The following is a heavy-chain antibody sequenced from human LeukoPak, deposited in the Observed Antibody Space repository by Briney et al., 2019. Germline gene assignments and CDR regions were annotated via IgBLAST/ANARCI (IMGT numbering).Heavy chain of an antibody. CDR3: AKHYMGSSYNHGLDC. Sequence: PSETLSLTCTVSGGSISTSNYYWGWIRQPSGKGLEWIGNIFYSGSTYYSPSLKSRVTISVDTSKNQFSLKLSSVTAADTALYYCAKHYMGSSYNHGLDCWGQGTLVTVSS. D-gene: IGHD3-10*01. J-gene: IGHJ4*02. CDR1: GGSISTSNYY. V-gene: IGHV4-39*01. CDR2: IFYSGST.